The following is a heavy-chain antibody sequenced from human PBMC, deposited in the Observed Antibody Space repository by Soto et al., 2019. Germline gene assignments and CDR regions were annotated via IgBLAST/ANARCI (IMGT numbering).Heavy chain of an antibody. Sequence: SETLSLTCTFSCGSVINYYWTWIRQPPGKGLEWISYINYSGSTDHSPSLKSRVTISLDTSKNQFSLRLISVTAADTAVYYCARLAPRYRIRDYNYHSLDFWGQGTTVTVSS. CDR1: CGSVINYY. CDR2: INYSGST. J-gene: IGHJ6*02. V-gene: IGHV4-59*02. CDR3: ARLAPRYRIRDYNYHSLDF. D-gene: IGHD1-20*01.